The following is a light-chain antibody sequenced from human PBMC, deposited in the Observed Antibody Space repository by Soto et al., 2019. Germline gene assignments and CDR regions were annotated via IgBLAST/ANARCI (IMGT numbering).Light chain of an antibody. CDR1: QSVGSSR. J-gene: IGKJ1*01. CDR2: GAS. Sequence: EIVLTQSPGTLSLSPGERVTLSCMASQSVGSSRLAWYQQKPGQAPRLLIYGASSRATGIPDRFGGSGSGTDFTLTISRLETEDFALYYCQQYATSPWTFGKGTKV. CDR3: QQYATSPWT. V-gene: IGKV3-20*01.